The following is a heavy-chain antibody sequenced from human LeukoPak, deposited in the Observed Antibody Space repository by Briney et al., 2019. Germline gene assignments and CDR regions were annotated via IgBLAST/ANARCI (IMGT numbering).Heavy chain of an antibody. Sequence: GGSLRLSCAASGFTFSTYELHWIRQAPGKELEWVSHISVSGSTIFYADSVKGRFTISRDDAKNSFYLQMNSQRAEDTAVYYCVRDPTSSAASIRPYYFDQWGQGTLVIVSS. V-gene: IGHV3-48*03. CDR1: GFTFSTYE. D-gene: IGHD2-21*01. J-gene: IGHJ4*02. CDR3: VRDPTSSAASIRPYYFDQ. CDR2: ISVSGSTI.